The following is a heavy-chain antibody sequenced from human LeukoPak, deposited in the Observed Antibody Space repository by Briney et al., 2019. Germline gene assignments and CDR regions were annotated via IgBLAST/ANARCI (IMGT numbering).Heavy chain of an antibody. D-gene: IGHD2-2*01. V-gene: IGHV3-15*01. CDR2: IKSKTDGGTT. CDR1: GFTFSNAW. J-gene: IGHJ4*02. Sequence: GGSLRLSCAASGFTFSNAWMSWVRQAPGKGLEWVGRIKSKTDGGTTDYAAPVKGRFTISRDDSKNTLYLQMNSLKTEDTAVYYCTAAVPAYQLPDYFDCWGQGTLVTVSS. CDR3: TAAVPAYQLPDYFDC.